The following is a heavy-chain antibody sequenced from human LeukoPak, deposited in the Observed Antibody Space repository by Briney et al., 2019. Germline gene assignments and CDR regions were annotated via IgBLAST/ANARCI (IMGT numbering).Heavy chain of an antibody. CDR3: ARDTKYAFDN. CDR2: IGISSGNT. Sequence: GGSLRLSCAASGYTFSSYSMNWVRQAPGKGLEWISYIGISSGNTKYADSVKGRFTISGDKAKNSVYLQMNSLRVEDTAVYYCARDTKYAFDNWGQGTLVTVSS. D-gene: IGHD2-2*01. J-gene: IGHJ4*02. V-gene: IGHV3-48*01. CDR1: GYTFSSYS.